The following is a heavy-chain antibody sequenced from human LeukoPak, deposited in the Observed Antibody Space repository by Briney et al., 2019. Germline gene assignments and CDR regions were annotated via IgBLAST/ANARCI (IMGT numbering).Heavy chain of an antibody. J-gene: IGHJ4*02. CDR3: AREGVTMIDY. V-gene: IGHV4-59*01. D-gene: IGHD4-11*01. CDR1: GGSISSYY. Sequence: SETLSLTCTVSGGSISSYYWNWIRQPPGKGLEWIGYIYYSGSTNYSPSLKSRVTISVDTSKNQFSLKLRSVTAADTAVYYCAREGVTMIDYWGQGTLVTVSS. CDR2: IYYSGST.